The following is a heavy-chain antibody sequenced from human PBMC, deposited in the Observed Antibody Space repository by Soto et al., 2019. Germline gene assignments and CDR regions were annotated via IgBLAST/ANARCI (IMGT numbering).Heavy chain of an antibody. CDR2: ISGSGGST. CDR3: AKDTAAAGVFYYYGMDV. Sequence: GGSLRLSCAASGFTFSSYAMSWVRQAPGKGLEWVSAISGSGGSTYYADSVKGRFTISRDNSKNTLYLQMNSLRAEDTAVYYCAKDTAAAGVFYYYGMDVWGQGTTVTVSS. D-gene: IGHD6-13*01. J-gene: IGHJ6*02. V-gene: IGHV3-23*01. CDR1: GFTFSSYA.